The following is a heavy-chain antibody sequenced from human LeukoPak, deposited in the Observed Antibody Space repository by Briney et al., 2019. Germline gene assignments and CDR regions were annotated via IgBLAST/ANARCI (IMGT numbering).Heavy chain of an antibody. CDR3: AKTSYAMGYYFDY. V-gene: IGHV3-23*01. CDR2: ISGSGDST. Sequence: GGTLRLSCAASVFTSSAYAMSWVRQAPGKGLEWVSGISGSGDSTYYADSVKGRFTISRDNSKNTLYLQMNSLRAEDTAVYYCAKTSYAMGYYFDYWGQGTLVTVSS. CDR1: VFTSSAYA. D-gene: IGHD2-2*01. J-gene: IGHJ4*02.